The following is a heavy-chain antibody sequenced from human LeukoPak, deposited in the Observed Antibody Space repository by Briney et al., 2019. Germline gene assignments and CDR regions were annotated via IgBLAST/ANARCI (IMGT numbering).Heavy chain of an antibody. D-gene: IGHD3-22*01. J-gene: IGHJ4*02. V-gene: IGHV3-30*04. Sequence: SLXXXCAASGFTFSRYAMSWVRQAPGKGLEWVAVISYDGSNKYYADSVKGRFTISRDNSKNTLYLKMNRLRAEDTAVYYCAXDVGYYYDSSGYWGQGTLVTVSS. CDR1: GFTFSRYA. CDR3: AXDVGYYYDSSGY. CDR2: ISYDGSNK.